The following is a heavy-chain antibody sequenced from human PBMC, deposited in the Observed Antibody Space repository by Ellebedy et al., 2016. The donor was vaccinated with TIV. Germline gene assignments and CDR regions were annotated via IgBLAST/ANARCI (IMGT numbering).Heavy chain of an antibody. CDR2: INADNGDT. Sequence: AASVKVSCKASGYAFTTYGIHWVRQAPGQRLEWMGWINADNGDTKYSQKFQGRVTSTTDTSASTAYMELSGLRFEDTALYYCARNTPFAVWGQGTMVTVSS. V-gene: IGHV1-3*01. CDR1: GYAFTTYG. CDR3: ARNTPFAV. J-gene: IGHJ3*01.